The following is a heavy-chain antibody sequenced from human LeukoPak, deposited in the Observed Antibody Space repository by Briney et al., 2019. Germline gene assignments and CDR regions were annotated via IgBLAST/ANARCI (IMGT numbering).Heavy chain of an antibody. CDR3: TKVRSGSSNWALRVFDY. D-gene: IGHD6-13*01. CDR1: GFTFDDYA. Sequence: GGSLRLSCAASGFTFDDYAMHWVRQAPGKGLEWVSGISWNSGSIGYADSVKGRFTISRDNSKSTLYLQMNNLGVEDTAVYYCTKVRSGSSNWALRVFDYWGQGALVTVSS. CDR2: ISWNSGSI. V-gene: IGHV3-9*01. J-gene: IGHJ4*02.